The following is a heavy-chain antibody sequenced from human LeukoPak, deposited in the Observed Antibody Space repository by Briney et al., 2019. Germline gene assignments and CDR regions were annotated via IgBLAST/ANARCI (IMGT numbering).Heavy chain of an antibody. Sequence: SETLSLTCTVSGGSISSYYWSWIRQPPGKGLEWIGYIYYSGSTNYNPSLKGRVTISVDTSKNQFSLKLSSVTAADTAVYYCARLSDYYGSGSSFDYWGQGTLVTVSS. CDR1: GGSISSYY. J-gene: IGHJ4*02. CDR3: ARLSDYYGSGSSFDY. V-gene: IGHV4-59*08. CDR2: IYYSGST. D-gene: IGHD3-10*01.